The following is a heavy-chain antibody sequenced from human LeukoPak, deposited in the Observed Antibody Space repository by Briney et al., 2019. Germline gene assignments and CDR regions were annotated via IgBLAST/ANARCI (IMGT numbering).Heavy chain of an antibody. CDR2: IIPIFGTA. D-gene: IGHD3-22*01. V-gene: IGHV1-69*13. J-gene: IGHJ4*02. CDR1: GGTFSSYA. CDR3: ARVYDSNVGYFDY. Sequence: SVKVSCKASGGTFSSYAISWARQAPGQGLEWMGGIIPIFGTANYAQKFQGRVTITADESTSTAYMELSSLRSEDTAVYYCARVYDSNVGYFDYWGQGTLVTVSS.